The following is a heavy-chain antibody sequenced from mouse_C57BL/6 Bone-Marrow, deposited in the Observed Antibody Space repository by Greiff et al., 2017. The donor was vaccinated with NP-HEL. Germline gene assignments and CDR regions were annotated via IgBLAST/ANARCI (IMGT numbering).Heavy chain of an antibody. V-gene: IGHV1-55*01. CDR1: GYTFTSYW. J-gene: IGHJ2*01. D-gene: IGHD1-1*01. CDR3: ASPYYDGNYFDY. Sequence: VQLQQPGAELVKPGASVKMSCKASGYTFTSYWITWVKQRPGQGLEWIGDIYPGSGSTNYNEKFKSKATLTVDTSSSTAYMQLSSLTSEDSAVYYCASPYYDGNYFDYWGQGTTRTGSS. CDR2: IYPGSGST.